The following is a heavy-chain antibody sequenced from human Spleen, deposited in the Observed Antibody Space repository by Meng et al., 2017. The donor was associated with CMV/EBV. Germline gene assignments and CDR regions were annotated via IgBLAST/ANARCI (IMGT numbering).Heavy chain of an antibody. D-gene: IGHD3-16*01. CDR1: GGSISSYY. CDR2: IYYSGST. CDR3: ARGPAIGDRVFDF. V-gene: IGHV4-59*01. Sequence: SETLSLTCTVSGGSISSYYWSWIRQPPGKGLEWIGYIYYSGSTNYNPSLKSRVTISIDTPKNQFYLKLSSVPAADTAVYYCARGPAIGDRVFDFWGQGALVTVSS. J-gene: IGHJ4*02.